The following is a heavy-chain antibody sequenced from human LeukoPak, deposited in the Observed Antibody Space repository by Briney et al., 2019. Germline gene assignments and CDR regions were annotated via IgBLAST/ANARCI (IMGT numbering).Heavy chain of an antibody. D-gene: IGHD2-15*01. CDR3: ARGYCSGGSCQNWFDP. CDR2: INPNSGGT. J-gene: IGHJ5*02. Sequence: DSVKVSCKASGYTFTGYYMHWVRQAPGQGLEWMGWINPNSGGTNYAQKFQGRVTMTRDTSISTAYMELSRLRSDDTAVYYCARGYCSGGSCQNWFDPWGQGTLVTVSS. V-gene: IGHV1-2*02. CDR1: GYTFTGYY.